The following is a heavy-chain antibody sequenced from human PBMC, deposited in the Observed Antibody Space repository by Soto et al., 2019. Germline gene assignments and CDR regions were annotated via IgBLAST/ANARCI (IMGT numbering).Heavy chain of an antibody. Sequence: QVQLQESGPGLVKPSETLSLTCTVSGASVGSGRFYWSWIRQPPGKGLEWIGYISDSGSTNYNPSLRSRGTISVHTSNNHFFLMLTSVTAADTAMYYCARSGSGSGWLGGQGTLVTVSS. CDR1: GASVGSGRFY. CDR3: ARSGSGSGWL. CDR2: ISDSGST. V-gene: IGHV4-61*03. J-gene: IGHJ4*02. D-gene: IGHD6-19*01.